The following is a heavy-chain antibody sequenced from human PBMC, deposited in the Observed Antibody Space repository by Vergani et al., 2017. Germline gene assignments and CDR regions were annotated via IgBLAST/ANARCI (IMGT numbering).Heavy chain of an antibody. J-gene: IGHJ5*02. Sequence: QVQLVQSGAEVKKPGASVKVSCKASGYTFTGYYMHWVRQAPGQGLEWMGGIIPIFGTANYAQDFQDRVTITADESTNTAYMELHNLRSDDTAMYYCATWGERLGYQQLGYNWFDPWGQGTLVTVSS. D-gene: IGHD2-2*01. CDR2: IIPIFGTA. CDR1: GYTFTGYY. V-gene: IGHV1-69*01. CDR3: ATWGERLGYQQLGYNWFDP.